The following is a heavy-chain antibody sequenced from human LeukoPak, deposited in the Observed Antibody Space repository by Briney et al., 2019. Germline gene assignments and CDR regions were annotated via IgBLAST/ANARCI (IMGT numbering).Heavy chain of an antibody. V-gene: IGHV3-21*06. CDR3: AKGSSGWYPGFDY. CDR2: VSSDSHFI. D-gene: IGHD6-19*01. Sequence: PGGSLRLSCAGTGFTFSTYSMNWVRQTPDKGLEWVSSVSSDSHFIFYADSVEGRFTISRDNANNSLYLEINSLRPEDTAVYYCAKGSSGWYPGFDYWGQGILVTVSS. CDR1: GFTFSTYS. J-gene: IGHJ4*02.